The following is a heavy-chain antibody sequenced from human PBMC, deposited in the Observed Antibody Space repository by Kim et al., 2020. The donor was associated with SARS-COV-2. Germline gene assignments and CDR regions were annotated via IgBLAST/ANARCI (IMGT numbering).Heavy chain of an antibody. CDR2: IYYRGST. D-gene: IGHD3-10*01. Sequence: SETLSLTCTVSGGSISSYYWSWIRQPPGKGLEWIGYIYYRGSTNYNPSLKSRVTISVDTSKNQFSLKLSSVTAADTTVYYCARDLYGSGSYSQPYGMDVWGQGTTVTVSS. J-gene: IGHJ6*02. CDR1: GGSISSYY. V-gene: IGHV4-59*13. CDR3: ARDLYGSGSYSQPYGMDV.